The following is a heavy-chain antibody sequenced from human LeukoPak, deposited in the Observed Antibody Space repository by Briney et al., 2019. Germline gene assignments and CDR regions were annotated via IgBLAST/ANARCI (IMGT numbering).Heavy chain of an antibody. D-gene: IGHD3-22*01. CDR2: ISSSGNTI. CDR1: GFTFSSYE. CDR3: ARGFDYYDSSGSPE. Sequence: GGSLRLSCAASGFTFSSYEMNWVRQAPGKGLEWVSYISSSGNTIYYADSVKGRFIISRDNAKNSLYLQMNSLRAEDTAVYHCARGFDYYDSSGSPEWGQGTLVTVSS. J-gene: IGHJ4*02. V-gene: IGHV3-48*03.